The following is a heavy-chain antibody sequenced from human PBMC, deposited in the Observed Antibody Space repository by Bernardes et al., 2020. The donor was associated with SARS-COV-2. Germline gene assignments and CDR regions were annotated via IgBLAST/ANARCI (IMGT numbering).Heavy chain of an antibody. D-gene: IGHD3-3*01. CDR1: GYTFTGYY. J-gene: IGHJ4*02. V-gene: IGHV1-2*02. Sequence: ASVKVSCKASGYTFTGYYMHWVRQAPGQGLEWMGWINPNSGGTNYAQKFQGRVTMTRDTSISTAYMELSRLRSDDTAVYYCATLDTIFGVVITGALDYWGQGTLVTVSS. CDR2: INPNSGGT. CDR3: ATLDTIFGVVITGALDY.